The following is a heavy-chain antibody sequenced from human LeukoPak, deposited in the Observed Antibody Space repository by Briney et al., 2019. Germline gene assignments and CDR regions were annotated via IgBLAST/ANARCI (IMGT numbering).Heavy chain of an antibody. V-gene: IGHV4-59*08. D-gene: IGHD6-19*01. CDR2: IYYSGST. CDR3: ARLTSGWNGFDY. Sequence: SETLSLTCTVSGGSISSYYWSWIRQPPGKGLEWIGYIYYSGSTNYNPSLKSRVTISVDTSKNQFSLKLSSVTAADTAVYYCARLTSGWNGFDYWGRGTLVTVSS. CDR1: GGSISSYY. J-gene: IGHJ4*02.